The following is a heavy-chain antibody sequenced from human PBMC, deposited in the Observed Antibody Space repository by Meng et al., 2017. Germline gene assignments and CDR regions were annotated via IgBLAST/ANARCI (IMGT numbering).Heavy chain of an antibody. D-gene: IGHD6-19*01. CDR1: GYTFTSYY. Sequence: ASVKVSCKASGYTFTSYYMHWVRQAPGQGLEWMGIINPSGGSTSYAQKFQGRVTMTRDTSTSTVYMELSSLRSEDTAVYYCASRSSAIAVAGSYNWFDPWGQGTQVTVSS. V-gene: IGHV1-46*01. J-gene: IGHJ5*01. CDR3: ASRSSAIAVAGSYNWFDP. CDR2: INPSGGST.